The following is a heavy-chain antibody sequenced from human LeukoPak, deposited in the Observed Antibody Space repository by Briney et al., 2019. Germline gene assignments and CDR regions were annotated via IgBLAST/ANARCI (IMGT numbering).Heavy chain of an antibody. V-gene: IGHV3-30-3*01. J-gene: IGHJ6*02. CDR3: ARTTRNYYDSSGYYGYYYYGMDV. D-gene: IGHD3-22*01. CDR1: GFTFSSYS. CDR2: ISYDGSNK. Sequence: GGSLTLSCAASGFTFSSYSMHWVRQAPGEGLEWVAVISYDGSNKFYADSVKGRFTISRDNSKNTLYLQMNSLRAEDTAVYYCARTTRNYYDSSGYYGYYYYGMDVWGQGTTVTVSS.